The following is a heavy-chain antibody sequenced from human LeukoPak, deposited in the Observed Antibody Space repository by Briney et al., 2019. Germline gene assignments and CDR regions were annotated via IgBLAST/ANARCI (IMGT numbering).Heavy chain of an antibody. CDR1: GYIFITHW. CDR2: IYPGSSET. V-gene: IGHV5-51*01. D-gene: IGHD3-16*02. Sequence: GESLKISCKGSGYIFITHWIGWVRQMPGKGLEWMGIIYPGSSETTYSPSFQGQVTISADKSISTAYLQWSSLKASDTAMYYCARLYDYVWGSYRSYSDYWGQGTLVTVSS. CDR3: ARLYDYVWGSYRSYSDY. J-gene: IGHJ4*02.